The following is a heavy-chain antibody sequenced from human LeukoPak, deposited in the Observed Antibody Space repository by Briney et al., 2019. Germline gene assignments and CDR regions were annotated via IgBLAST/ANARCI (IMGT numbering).Heavy chain of an antibody. CDR3: ARSIRFSADSSGLIYAFDI. CDR1: GGSISSYY. D-gene: IGHD3-22*01. V-gene: IGHV4-59*01. Sequence: SETLSLICTVSGGSISSYYWSWIRQPPGKGLEWIGYIYYSGSTNYNPSLKSRVTISVDTSKNQFSLKLSSVTAADTAVYYCARSIRFSADSSGLIYAFDIWGQGTMVTVSS. J-gene: IGHJ3*02. CDR2: IYYSGST.